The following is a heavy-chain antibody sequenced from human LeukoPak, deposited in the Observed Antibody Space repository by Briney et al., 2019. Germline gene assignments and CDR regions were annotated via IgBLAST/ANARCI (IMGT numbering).Heavy chain of an antibody. D-gene: IGHD3-9*01. CDR1: GGSISSGGYY. Sequence: PSETLSLTCTVSGGSISSGGYYWSWIRQHPGRGLEWIGYIYDRGSTYYNPSLTSRATVSADRSKNQFSLKLTSVTAADTAVYYCARHKLDILTGYGWFDPWGQGTLVTVSS. CDR2: IYDRGST. J-gene: IGHJ5*02. V-gene: IGHV4-31*03. CDR3: ARHKLDILTGYGWFDP.